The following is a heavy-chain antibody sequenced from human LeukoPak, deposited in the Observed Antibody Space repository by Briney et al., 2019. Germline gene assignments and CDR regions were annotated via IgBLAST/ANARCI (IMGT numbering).Heavy chain of an antibody. V-gene: IGHV3-30-3*01. CDR3: ARDTIFGVAYYFDY. CDR1: GFTFSSYA. D-gene: IGHD3-3*01. CDR2: ISYDGSNK. J-gene: IGHJ4*02. Sequence: GGSLRLSCAASGFTFSSYAMHWVRQAPGKGLEWVAVISYDGSNKYYADSVKGRFTISRDNSKNTLYLQMNSLRAEDTAVYYCARDTIFGVAYYFDYWGQGTLVTVSS.